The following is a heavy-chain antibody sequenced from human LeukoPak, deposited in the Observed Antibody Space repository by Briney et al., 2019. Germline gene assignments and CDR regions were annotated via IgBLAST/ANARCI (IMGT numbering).Heavy chain of an antibody. CDR1: GFTFDDYA. V-gene: IGHV3-9*01. J-gene: IGHJ4*02. D-gene: IGHD3-3*01. CDR2: ISWNSGSI. Sequence: SGGSLRLSCAASGFTFDDYAMHWVRQAPGKGLEWVSGISWNSGSIGHAVSVKGRFTISRDNAKNSLYLQMYSLRAEDTALYYCAKAPLAIFGVVYFDYWGQGTLVTVSS. CDR3: AKAPLAIFGVVYFDY.